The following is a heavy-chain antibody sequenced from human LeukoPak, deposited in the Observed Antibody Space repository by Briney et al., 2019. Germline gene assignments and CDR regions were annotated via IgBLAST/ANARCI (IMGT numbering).Heavy chain of an antibody. J-gene: IGHJ5*02. V-gene: IGHV3-23*01. CDR2: ISGSGGST. Sequence: GGSLRLSCAASGFSVSNNYMSWVRQPPGKGLEWVSAISGSGGSTYYADSVKGRFTISRDNSKNTLYLQMNSLRAEDTAVYYCAKAISGYTNNWFDPWGQGTLVTVSS. D-gene: IGHD3-22*01. CDR1: GFSVSNNY. CDR3: AKAISGYTNNWFDP.